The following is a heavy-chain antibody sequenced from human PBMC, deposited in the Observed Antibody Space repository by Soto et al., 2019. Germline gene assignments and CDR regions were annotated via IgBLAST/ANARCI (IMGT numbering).Heavy chain of an antibody. CDR3: GRDQGGNWNSNWFDP. Sequence: ASVKVSCKASGYTFTSYYMHWVRQAPGQGLEWMGIINPSGGSTSYAQKFQGRVTMTRDTSTSTVYMELSSLRSEDTAVYYCGRDQGGNWNSNWFDPWGQGTLVTVSS. CDR1: GYTFTSYY. J-gene: IGHJ5*02. CDR2: INPSGGST. D-gene: IGHD1-7*01. V-gene: IGHV1-46*03.